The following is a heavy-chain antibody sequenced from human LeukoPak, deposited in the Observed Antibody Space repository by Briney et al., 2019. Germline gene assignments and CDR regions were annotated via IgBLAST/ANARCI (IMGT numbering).Heavy chain of an antibody. CDR2: IRYDGSNK. D-gene: IGHD3-10*01. J-gene: IGHJ4*02. V-gene: IGHV3-30*02. CDR1: GFTFSSYG. CDR3: AKEGFNPGAYYFDY. Sequence: GGSVRLSCAASGFTFSSYGMHWVRQAPGKGLEGVAFIRYDGSNKYYADSVKGRFTISRDNSKNTLYLQMNSLRAEDMAVYYCAKEGFNPGAYYFDYWGQGTLVTVSS.